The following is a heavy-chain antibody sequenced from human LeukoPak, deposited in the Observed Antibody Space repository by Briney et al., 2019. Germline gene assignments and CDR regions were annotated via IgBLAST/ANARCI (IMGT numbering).Heavy chain of an antibody. J-gene: IGHJ4*02. Sequence: PSETLSLTCAVYGGSFSGYYWSWIRQPPGKGLEWIGEINHSGSTNYNQSLKSRVTISVDTSKNQFSLKLSSVTAADTAVYYCAREVAYGSGSYSDYWGQGTLVTVSS. V-gene: IGHV4-34*01. D-gene: IGHD3-10*01. CDR3: AREVAYGSGSYSDY. CDR1: GGSFSGYY. CDR2: INHSGST.